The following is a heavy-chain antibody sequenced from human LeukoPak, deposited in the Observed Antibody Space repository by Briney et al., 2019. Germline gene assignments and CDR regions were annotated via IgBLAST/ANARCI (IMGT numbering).Heavy chain of an antibody. Sequence: SETLSLTCAVYGGSFSGYYWSWIRQPPGKGLEWIGEINHSGSTNYNPSLKSRVTISVDTSKNQFSLKLSSVTAADTAVYYCASGGPDQWEVMSGSFDSWGQGTLVTVSS. CDR2: INHSGST. CDR1: GGSFSGYY. V-gene: IGHV4-34*01. J-gene: IGHJ4*02. D-gene: IGHD1-26*01. CDR3: ASGGPDQWEVMSGSFDS.